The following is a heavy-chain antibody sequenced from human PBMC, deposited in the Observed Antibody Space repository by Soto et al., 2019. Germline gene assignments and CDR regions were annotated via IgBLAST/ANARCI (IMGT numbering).Heavy chain of an antibody. Sequence: QAQMVQSGAEVKKPGASVKVSCRTSGYTFTTYGVSWVRQAPGQGLEWMGWISGYNGDITYAERLQGRLTMTTDTSTSTAYMELRSLRPEDTAVYYCAQDVVLLRLCSTTSCYLAAWSQGTLVTVSS. J-gene: IGHJ5*02. V-gene: IGHV1-18*01. D-gene: IGHD2-2*01. CDR2: ISGYNGDI. CDR3: AQDVVLLRLCSTTSCYLAA. CDR1: GYTFTTYG.